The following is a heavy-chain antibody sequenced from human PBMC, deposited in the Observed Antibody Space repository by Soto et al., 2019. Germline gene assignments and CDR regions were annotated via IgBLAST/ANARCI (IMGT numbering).Heavy chain of an antibody. CDR1: GGSFSGYY. V-gene: IGHV4-34*01. CDR3: ARKIRVYGSGSYLSY. CDR2: INHSGST. Sequence: QVQLQQWGAGLLKPSETLSLTCAVYGGSFSGYYWSWIRQPPGKGLEWIGEINHSGSTNYNPSLKSRVTISVDTSKNQCSLKLSSVTVADTAVYYCARKIRVYGSGSYLSYSGQGTLVTVSS. J-gene: IGHJ4*02. D-gene: IGHD3-10*01.